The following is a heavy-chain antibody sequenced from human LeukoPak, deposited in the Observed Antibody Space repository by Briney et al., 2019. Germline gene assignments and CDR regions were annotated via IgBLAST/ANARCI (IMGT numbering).Heavy chain of an antibody. CDR1: GFTFSSYA. J-gene: IGHJ4*02. Sequence: GGSLRLSCAASGFTFSSYAMNWVRQAPGKGLEWVSAISGSGGSTYYADSVKGRFTISRDNSKNTLYLQMNSLRAEDTAVYYCAKLYYYDSSRYYEGTDYWGQGTLVTVSS. CDR2: ISGSGGST. D-gene: IGHD3-22*01. V-gene: IGHV3-23*01. CDR3: AKLYYYDSSRYYEGTDY.